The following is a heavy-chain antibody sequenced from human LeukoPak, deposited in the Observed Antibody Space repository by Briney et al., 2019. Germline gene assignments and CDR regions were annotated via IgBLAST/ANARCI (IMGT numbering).Heavy chain of an antibody. D-gene: IGHD3-10*01. CDR3: ARDGDTMVRGVITHFDY. Sequence: GGSLRLSCAASGFTFSSYWMHWVRQAPGKGLVWVARINSDGRSTNYADSVKGRFTISRDNTKITLDLQMNSLRAEDTAVYYCARDGDTMVRGVITHFDYWGQGTLVTVSS. J-gene: IGHJ4*02. CDR1: GFTFSSYW. V-gene: IGHV3-74*01. CDR2: INSDGRST.